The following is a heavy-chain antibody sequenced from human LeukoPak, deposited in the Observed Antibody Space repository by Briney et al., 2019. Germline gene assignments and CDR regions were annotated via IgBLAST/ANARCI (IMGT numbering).Heavy chain of an antibody. CDR3: ARGYCSGGSCYWFFDL. J-gene: IGHJ2*01. Sequence: GGSLRLSCAASGFILSNYAMNWVRQAPGKGLEWVSALSYSGGTTYYADSVKGLFTISRDNSKNTVFLQMNSLRADDTAVYYCARGYCSGGSCYWFFDLWGRGTLVTVSS. CDR2: LSYSGGTT. D-gene: IGHD2-15*01. V-gene: IGHV3-23*01. CDR1: GFILSNYA.